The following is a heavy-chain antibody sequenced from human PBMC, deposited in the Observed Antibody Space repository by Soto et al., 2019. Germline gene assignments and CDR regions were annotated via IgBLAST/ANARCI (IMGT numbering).Heavy chain of an antibody. CDR3: ASLTNWESFDAFDI. J-gene: IGHJ3*02. CDR1: GFTFSSYE. D-gene: IGHD7-27*01. Sequence: GGSLRLSCVASGFTFSSYEMNWVRQAPGKGLEWVSYISSSGSTIYYADSVKGRFTISRDNAKNSLYLQMNSLRAEDTAVYYCASLTNWESFDAFDIWGQGTMVTVSS. CDR2: ISSSGSTI. V-gene: IGHV3-48*03.